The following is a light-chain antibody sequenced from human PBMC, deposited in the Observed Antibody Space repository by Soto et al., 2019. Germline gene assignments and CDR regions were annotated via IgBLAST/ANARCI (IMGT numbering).Light chain of an antibody. CDR2: DTS. Sequence: EIVLTQSPGTLSLSPGDRATLSCRASQSVGNYLAWYQQKPGQAPRLLIYDTSNRATGIPGRFGGTGSGTDFTFTNSRLEPEDVAVFYGQQYCSSLLTFGGGTKVEIK. CDR3: QQYCSSLLT. V-gene: IGKV3-20*01. J-gene: IGKJ4*01. CDR1: QSVGNY.